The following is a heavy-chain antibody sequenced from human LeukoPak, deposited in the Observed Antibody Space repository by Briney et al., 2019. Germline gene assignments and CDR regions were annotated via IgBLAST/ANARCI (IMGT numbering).Heavy chain of an antibody. V-gene: IGHV1-2*02. Sequence: ASVKVSCKASGYTFTGYYMLWVRQAPGQGLEWMGWINPNSGGTNYAQKFQGRVTMTRDTSISTAYMELSRLRSDDTAVYYCARELVAYCSSTSCPHDAFDIWGQGTMVTVSS. CDR2: INPNSGGT. J-gene: IGHJ3*02. D-gene: IGHD2-2*01. CDR3: ARELVAYCSSTSCPHDAFDI. CDR1: GYTFTGYY.